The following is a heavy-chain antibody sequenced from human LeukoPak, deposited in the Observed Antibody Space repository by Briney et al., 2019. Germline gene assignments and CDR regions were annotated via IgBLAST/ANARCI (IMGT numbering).Heavy chain of an antibody. CDR1: GGSISSYY. CDR3: ARGNPRRRATFDY. D-gene: IGHD2-15*01. J-gene: IGHJ4*02. Sequence: PSETLSLTCTVSGGSISSYYWSWIWQPPGKGLEWIGYIYYSGSTNYNPSLKSRVTISVDTSKNQFSLKLSSVTAADTAVYYCARGNPRRRATFDYWGQGTLVTVSS. CDR2: IYYSGST. V-gene: IGHV4-59*01.